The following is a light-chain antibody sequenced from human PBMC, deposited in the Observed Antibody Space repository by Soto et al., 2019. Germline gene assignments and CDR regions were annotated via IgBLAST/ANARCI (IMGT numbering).Light chain of an antibody. CDR1: QSLSGN. V-gene: IGKV3-15*01. Sequence: EIAQTQSPATLSVSPGERATLSCRASQSLSGNLAWYQQKPGQAPRLLLFRASTRATGVPARFSGSGSGTDFTLTISSLEPEDSAVYYCQQRHMWPITFGQGTGLEI. CDR3: QQRHMWPIT. J-gene: IGKJ5*01. CDR2: RAS.